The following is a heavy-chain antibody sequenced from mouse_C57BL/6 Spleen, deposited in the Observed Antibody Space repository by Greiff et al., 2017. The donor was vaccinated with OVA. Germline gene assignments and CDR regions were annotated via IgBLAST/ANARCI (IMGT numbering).Heavy chain of an antibody. CDR2: IDPNSGGT. CDR3: ERGRYDYAGAMDY. J-gene: IGHJ4*01. V-gene: IGHV1-72*01. D-gene: IGHD2-4*01. CDR1: GYTFTSYW. Sequence: QVQLQQPGAELVKPGASVKLSCKASGYTFTSYWMHWVKQRPGRGLEWIGRIDPNSGGTKYNEKFKSKATLTVDKPSSSSFMQLRRLTSEDSADYCGERGRYDYAGAMDYWGQGTSVTVSS.